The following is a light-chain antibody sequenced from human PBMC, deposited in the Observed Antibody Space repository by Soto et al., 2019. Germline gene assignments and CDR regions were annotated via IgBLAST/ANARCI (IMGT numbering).Light chain of an antibody. Sequence: QSALTQPASMSGSPGQSITISCTGTSSDVGGYNYVSWYQQHPGKAPKLMIYEVSNRPSGVSNRFSGSKSGNTASLTISGLQAEDEADYYCSSYTGSSTVVFGGGTKLTVL. CDR3: SSYTGSSTVV. V-gene: IGLV2-14*01. J-gene: IGLJ2*01. CDR2: EVS. CDR1: SSDVGGYNY.